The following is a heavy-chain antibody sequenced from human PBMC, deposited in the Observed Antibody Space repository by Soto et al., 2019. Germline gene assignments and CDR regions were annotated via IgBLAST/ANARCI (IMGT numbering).Heavy chain of an antibody. V-gene: IGHV4-30-4*01. D-gene: IGHD3-22*01. J-gene: IGHJ4*02. CDR3: AREGNSYYYDSSGYSIDY. CDR2: IYYSGST. CDR1: GDSISSGYYY. Sequence: PSETLSLTCSVSGDSISSGYYYWSWIRQPPGKGLEWIGYIYYSGSTYYNPSLKSRTTISVDTSKNQFSLKLSSVTAADTAVYYCAREGNSYYYDSSGYSIDYWGQGTLVTVSS.